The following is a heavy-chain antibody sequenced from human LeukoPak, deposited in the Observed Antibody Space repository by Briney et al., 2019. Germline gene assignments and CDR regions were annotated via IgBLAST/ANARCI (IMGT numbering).Heavy chain of an antibody. CDR3: ERGGFDTIGFDY. Sequence: SGGSLRLSCAASGFNFNNYYMSWVRQAPGKGLVWVSRINSDGSTTTYADSVRGRLTISRDNAKHTLYLQMNSLRAEDTAVYYCERGGFDTIGFDYWGQGTLVTVSS. V-gene: IGHV3-74*01. D-gene: IGHD3-10*01. J-gene: IGHJ4*02. CDR1: GFNFNNYY. CDR2: INSDGSTT.